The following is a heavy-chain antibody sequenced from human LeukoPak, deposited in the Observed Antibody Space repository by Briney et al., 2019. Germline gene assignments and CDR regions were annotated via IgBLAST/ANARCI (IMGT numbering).Heavy chain of an antibody. D-gene: IGHD6-13*01. CDR2: IFHTGST. Sequence: SETLSLTCTVSGYSISSGYYWAWIRQPPGKGLEWIGSIFHTGSTYHNPSLKSRVTISVDTSKNQFSLKLNSVTAADTAVYYCARARYSSSWTNYYFDYWGQGTLVTVSS. J-gene: IGHJ4*02. CDR3: ARARYSSSWTNYYFDY. V-gene: IGHV4-38-2*02. CDR1: GYSISSGYY.